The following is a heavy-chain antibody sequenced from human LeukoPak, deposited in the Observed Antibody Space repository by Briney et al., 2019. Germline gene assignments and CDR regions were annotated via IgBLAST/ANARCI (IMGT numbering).Heavy chain of an antibody. Sequence: ASVKVSCKASGYTFTGYYMHWVRQAPGQGLEWMGRINPNSGGTNYAQKFQGRVTMTRDTSISTAYMELSRLRFDDTAVYYCARDGGGITFGGVIVRPDYWGQGTLVTVSS. CDR3: ARDGGGITFGGVIVRPDY. CDR2: INPNSGGT. J-gene: IGHJ4*02. V-gene: IGHV1-2*06. CDR1: GYTFTGYY. D-gene: IGHD3-16*02.